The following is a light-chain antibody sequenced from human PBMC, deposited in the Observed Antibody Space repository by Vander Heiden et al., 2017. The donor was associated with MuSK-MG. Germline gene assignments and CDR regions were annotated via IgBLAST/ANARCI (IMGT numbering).Light chain of an antibody. CDR3: CSDAGSYSWV. CDR2: DVS. J-gene: IGLJ3*02. CDR1: SSDVGGYNY. Sequence: QSALTQPRSVSGSPGQSVTISCTGTSSDVGGYNYVSWYQQHPGKAPKLMIYDVSKRPSGVPDRFSGSKSGNTASLTISGLQEEDEADYYCCSDAGSYSWVFGGGTKLTVL. V-gene: IGLV2-11*01.